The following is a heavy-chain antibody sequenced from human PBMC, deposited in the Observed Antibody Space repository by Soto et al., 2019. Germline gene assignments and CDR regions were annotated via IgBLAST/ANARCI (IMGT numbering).Heavy chain of an antibody. CDR1: GFTFSGSA. CDR3: ARHLGYCSGGSCYGMDV. CDR2: IRSKANSCAA. D-gene: IGHD2-15*01. Sequence: PGGSLRLSCAASGFTFSGSAMYWVRQASGKGLEWVGRIRSKANSCAAAYAASVKGRFTISRDDSKNTAYLQMNSLKTEDTAVYYCARHLGYCSGGSCYGMDVGGQGTTVTVSS. J-gene: IGHJ6*02. V-gene: IGHV3-73*01.